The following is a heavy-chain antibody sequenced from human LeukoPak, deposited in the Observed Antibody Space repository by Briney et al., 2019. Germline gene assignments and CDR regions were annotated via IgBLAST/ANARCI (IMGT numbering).Heavy chain of an antibody. CDR3: VIYKMASGHYYFDH. V-gene: IGHV4-59*01. CDR1: GVSISTYY. CDR2: NYYRGSP. D-gene: IGHD5-24*01. Sequence: SETLSLTCTVSGVSISTYYWTWIRQTPAKGLEWIGYNYYRGSPNFNPSLKSRVTMSVDTSKSQFSLKLSSVTAADTALYYCVIYKMASGHYYFDHWGQGTLVTVSS. J-gene: IGHJ4*01.